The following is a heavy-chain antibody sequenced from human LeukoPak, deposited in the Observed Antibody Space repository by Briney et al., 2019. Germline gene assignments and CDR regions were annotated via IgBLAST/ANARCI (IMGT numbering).Heavy chain of an antibody. D-gene: IGHD3-10*01. CDR1: GYTFTSYG. Sequence: ASVKVSCKASGYTFTSYGISWGRQAPGQGLEWMGWISAYNGNTNYAQKLQGRVTMTTDTSTSTAYMELRSLRSDDTAVYYCARGGLWFGELLGTFDYWGQGTLVTVSS. J-gene: IGHJ4*02. CDR2: ISAYNGNT. V-gene: IGHV1-18*01. CDR3: ARGGLWFGELLGTFDY.